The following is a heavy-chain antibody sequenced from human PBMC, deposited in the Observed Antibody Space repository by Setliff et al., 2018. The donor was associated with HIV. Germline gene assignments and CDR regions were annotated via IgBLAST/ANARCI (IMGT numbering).Heavy chain of an antibody. V-gene: IGHV1-58*02. CDR2: IVVASGNT. J-gene: IGHJ4*02. D-gene: IGHD3-22*01. CDR3: ATTKGLSSGYDY. CDR1: GFTFTTSA. Sequence: SVKVSCKASGFTFTTSAMQWVRQARGQRLEWIGWIVVASGNTNYAQKFQERVTITRDMSTSTAYMELSSLRSEDTAVYYCATTKGLSSGYDYWGQGTLVTVSS.